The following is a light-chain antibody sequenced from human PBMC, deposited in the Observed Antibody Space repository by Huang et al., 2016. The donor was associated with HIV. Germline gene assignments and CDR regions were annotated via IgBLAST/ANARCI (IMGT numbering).Light chain of an antibody. CDR2: KAS. J-gene: IGKJ2*01. V-gene: IGKV1-5*03. CDR3: QQFHSYPYT. Sequence: DIQMTQSPSTLSASIGDRVTITCRASQSIVSWLAWYQQKPQKAPKLLIYKASSLESGTEFTLTISSLQPDDFATNYCQQFHSYPYTFGQGTKLEIK. CDR1: QSIVSW.